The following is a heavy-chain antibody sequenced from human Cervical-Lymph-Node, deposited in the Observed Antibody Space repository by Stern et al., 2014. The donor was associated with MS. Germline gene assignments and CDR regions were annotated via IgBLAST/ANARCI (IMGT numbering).Heavy chain of an antibody. J-gene: IGHJ6*02. CDR3: AREVAVAGTFGDYSGLDV. D-gene: IGHD6-19*01. CDR2: ISRSGDAM. CDR1: GFSFGDYY. Sequence: VQLVESGGGLIKPGGSLRLSCAASGFSFGDYYMSWVRQAPGKGLEWLSYISRSGDAMYYADSVSGRFAVSRDNTKNSLYLQMHSLRGEDTAVYYCAREVAVAGTFGDYSGLDVWGQGTAVTVSS. V-gene: IGHV3-11*01.